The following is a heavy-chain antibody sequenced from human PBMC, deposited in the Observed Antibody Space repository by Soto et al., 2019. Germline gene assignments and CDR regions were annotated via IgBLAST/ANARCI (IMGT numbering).Heavy chain of an antibody. J-gene: IGHJ5*02. CDR2: IYWDDDK. CDR1: GFSLSTSGVG. V-gene: IGHV2-5*02. Sequence: QITLKESGPTLVKPTQTLTLTCTFSGFSLSTSGVGVGWIRQPPGKALEWLALIYWDDDKRYSPSLKSRLTNTKDTSKNPVGLKMTNQDPVDTATYYCAQRRSWFDPWGQGTLVTVSS. CDR3: AQRRSWFDP.